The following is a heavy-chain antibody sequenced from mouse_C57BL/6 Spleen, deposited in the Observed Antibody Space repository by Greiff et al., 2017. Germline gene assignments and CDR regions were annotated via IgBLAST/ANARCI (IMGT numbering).Heavy chain of an antibody. D-gene: IGHD4-1*01. CDR1: GYAFTNYL. CDR3: ARELTGTAY. CDR2: INPGSGGT. V-gene: IGHV1-54*01. Sequence: VQLQQSGAELVRPGTSVKVSCKASGYAFTNYLIEWVKQRPGQGLEWIGVINPGSGGTNYNEKFKGKATLTADKSSSTAYMQLSSLTSEDSAVYFCARELTGTAYWGQGTLVTGSA. J-gene: IGHJ3*01.